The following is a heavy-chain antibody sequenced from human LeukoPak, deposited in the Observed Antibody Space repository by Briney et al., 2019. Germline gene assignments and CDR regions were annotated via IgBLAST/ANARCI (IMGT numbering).Heavy chain of an antibody. Sequence: SQTLSFTCAISGDSVSSDSAAWNWIRQSPLRGLEWLGRTYYRSKWYNDYAVSVKSRITINPDTSKNQFSLQLNSVTPEDTAVYYCGRGMTTIDNWGQGTLVTVSS. CDR3: GRGMTTIDN. D-gene: IGHD4-11*01. J-gene: IGHJ4*02. CDR2: TYYRSKWYN. CDR1: GDSVSSDSAA. V-gene: IGHV6-1*01.